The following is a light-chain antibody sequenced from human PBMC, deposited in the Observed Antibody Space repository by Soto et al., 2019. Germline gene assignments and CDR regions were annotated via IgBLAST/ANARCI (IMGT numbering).Light chain of an antibody. CDR1: QSVPRN. J-gene: IGKJ1*01. Sequence: EIVMTQSPATLSVSPGERATLSCRAIQSVPRNLAWYQQKPGQAPRLLIYGVSTRATGIPAKFSGSGSETEFTLTISSRRSEDFAVYYCQQYNNWRPWTLGDVKNVEV. V-gene: IGKV3-15*01. CDR3: QQYNNWRPWT. CDR2: GVS.